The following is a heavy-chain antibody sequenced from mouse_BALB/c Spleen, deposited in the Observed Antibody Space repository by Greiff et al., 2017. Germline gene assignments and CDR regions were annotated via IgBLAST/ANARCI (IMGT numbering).Heavy chain of an antibody. J-gene: IGHJ2*01. CDR3: ARGPDGYPFDY. V-gene: IGHV5-6-5*01. Sequence: EVMLVESGGGLVKPGGSLKLSCAASGFTFSSYAMSWVRQTPEKRLEWVASISSGGSTYYPDSVKGRFTISRDNGRNILYLQMSSLRSEDTAMYYCARGPDGYPFDYWGQGTTLTVSS. CDR2: ISSGGST. CDR1: GFTFSSYA. D-gene: IGHD2-3*01.